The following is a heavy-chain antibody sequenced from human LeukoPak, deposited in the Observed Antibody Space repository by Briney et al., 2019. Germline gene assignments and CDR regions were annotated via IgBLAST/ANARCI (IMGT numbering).Heavy chain of an antibody. Sequence: ASVKVSCKASGYTFTSYGISWVRQAPGQGLEWMGWMNPNSGNTGYAQKFQGRVTMTRNTSISTAYMGLSSLRSEDTAVYYCARGGNYGDAGAYYYYYYMDVWGKGTTVTVSS. J-gene: IGHJ6*03. CDR2: MNPNSGNT. D-gene: IGHD4-17*01. CDR1: GYTFTSYG. V-gene: IGHV1-8*02. CDR3: ARGGNYGDAGAYYYYYYMDV.